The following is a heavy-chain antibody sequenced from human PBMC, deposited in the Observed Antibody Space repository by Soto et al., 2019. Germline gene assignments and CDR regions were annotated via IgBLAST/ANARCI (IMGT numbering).Heavy chain of an antibody. CDR2: IYYSGSN. Sequence: SETLSLTCTVSGGSVSSGSYYWSWIRQPPGKGLEWIGSIYYSGSNTYNPSLKSRATISVDTPKNQFSLKLSPVTAADTAVYYCARGIEGWYQGRYYYGMDVWGQGTTVTVSS. CDR3: ARGIEGWYQGRYYYGMDV. CDR1: GGSVSSGSYY. J-gene: IGHJ6*02. D-gene: IGHD6-19*01. V-gene: IGHV4-61*01.